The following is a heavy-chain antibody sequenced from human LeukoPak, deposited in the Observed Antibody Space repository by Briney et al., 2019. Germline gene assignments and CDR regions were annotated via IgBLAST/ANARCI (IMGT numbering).Heavy chain of an antibody. D-gene: IGHD2-15*01. Sequence: SETLSLTCAVYGGPFNVDFWTWIRQSRGRGLEWIAEISHRGITNYNPSLKSRVTISVDTSKNQFFLNLSSVTAADTAVYYCARLGYCSGGSCYSRWRKWFDPWGQGTLVTVPS. CDR2: ISHRGIT. CDR1: GGPFNVDF. J-gene: IGHJ5*02. V-gene: IGHV4-34*01. CDR3: ARLGYCSGGSCYSRWRKWFDP.